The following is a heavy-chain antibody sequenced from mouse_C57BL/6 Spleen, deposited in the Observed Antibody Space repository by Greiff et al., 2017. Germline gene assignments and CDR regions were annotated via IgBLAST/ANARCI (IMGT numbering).Heavy chain of an antibody. J-gene: IGHJ2*01. CDR1: GFNIKDDY. CDR2: IDPENGDT. CDR3: TTGSSSPFDY. V-gene: IGHV14-4*01. D-gene: IGHD1-1*01. Sequence: EVKLQQSGAELVRPGASVKLSCTASGFNIKDDYMHWVKQRPEQGLEWIGWIDPENGDTEYASKFQGKATITADTSSNTAYLQLSSLTSEDTAVYYGTTGSSSPFDYWGQGTTLTVSS.